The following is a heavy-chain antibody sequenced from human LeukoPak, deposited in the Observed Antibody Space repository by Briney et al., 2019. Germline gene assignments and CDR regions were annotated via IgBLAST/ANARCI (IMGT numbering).Heavy chain of an antibody. CDR1: GFTFSSYE. CDR3: ARGNTYYYGSGSSYYFDY. Sequence: PGGSLRLSCAASGFTFSSYEMNWVRQAPGKGLEWVSYISSSGSTIYYADSVKGRFTISRDNAKNSLYLQMNSLRAGDTAVYYCARGNTYYYGSGSSYYFDYWGQGTLVTVSS. D-gene: IGHD3-10*01. CDR2: ISSSGSTI. V-gene: IGHV3-48*03. J-gene: IGHJ4*02.